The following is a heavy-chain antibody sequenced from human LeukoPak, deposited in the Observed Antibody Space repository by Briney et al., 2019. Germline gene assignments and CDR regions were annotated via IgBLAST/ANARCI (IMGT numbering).Heavy chain of an antibody. CDR3: ARQPQHEASFDY. V-gene: IGHV3-7*01. CDR2: IKSDASEE. CDR1: GFMFDRYW. J-gene: IGHJ4*02. Sequence: GGSLRLSCVASGFMFDRYWMSWVRQAPGKGLEWVANIKSDASEEKYLDSVMGRFKISRDNAEDSLFLQMNSLRTEDTAVYFCARQPQHEASFDYWGQGALVAVSS.